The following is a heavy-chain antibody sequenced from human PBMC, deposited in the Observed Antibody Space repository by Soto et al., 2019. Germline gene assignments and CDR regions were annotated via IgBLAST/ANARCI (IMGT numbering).Heavy chain of an antibody. CDR3: AREGFSNYPDY. CDR2: IYYSGST. D-gene: IGHD1-1*01. V-gene: IGHV4-30-4*01. CDR1: GGSISSGDYY. Sequence: QVQLQESGPGLVKPSQTLSLTCTVSGGSISSGDYYWSWIRQPPGKGLEWIGYIYYSGSTFYNPSLKSRVSISLDTSKSQFSLKLNSVTAADTAVYYCAREGFSNYPDYWGQGTLVTVSS. J-gene: IGHJ4*02.